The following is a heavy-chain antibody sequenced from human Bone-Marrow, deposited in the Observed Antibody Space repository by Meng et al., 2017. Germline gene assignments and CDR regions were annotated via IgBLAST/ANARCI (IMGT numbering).Heavy chain of an antibody. V-gene: IGHV5-51*01. Sequence: GKSLKIPCKESGYPFTSYWNGRVRQMPGKGLEWMGIIYPGDSDTRYSPSFQGQVTISADKSIDTAYLQWSSLKASETAMYYCARQGSIASAGEFDPWGQGTLVTVSS. CDR2: IYPGDSDT. CDR3: ARQGSIASAGEFDP. J-gene: IGHJ5*02. D-gene: IGHD6-13*01. CDR1: GYPFTSYW.